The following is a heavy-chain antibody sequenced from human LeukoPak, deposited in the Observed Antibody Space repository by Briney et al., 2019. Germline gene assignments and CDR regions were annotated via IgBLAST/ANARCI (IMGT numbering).Heavy chain of an antibody. CDR1: GFTFSSYG. Sequence: QPGRSLRLSCAASGFTFSSYGMHWVRQAPGKGLEWVAVIWYDGSNKYYADSVKGRFTISRDNSKNTLYLQMNSLRAEDTAVYYCARDRAAADYYYYYYMDVWGKGTTVTVSS. CDR2: IWYDGSNK. V-gene: IGHV3-33*01. D-gene: IGHD6-13*01. J-gene: IGHJ6*03. CDR3: ARDRAAADYYYYYYMDV.